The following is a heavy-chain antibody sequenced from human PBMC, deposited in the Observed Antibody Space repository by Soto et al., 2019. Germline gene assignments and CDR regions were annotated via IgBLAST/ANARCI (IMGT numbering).Heavy chain of an antibody. CDR1: GYSISSGYY. Sequence: SATLSITCAVSGYSISSGYYWGWLRQPPWKWLEWIGIIYHGGSTYYNPSLNSRVTLSIDMTNNHVSLILNSVTAADTAVYYCARVGPWVPYYYDSSPYTFENWFDPWGQGTLVTVSS. J-gene: IGHJ5*02. CDR2: IYHGGST. CDR3: ARVGPWVPYYYDSSPYTFENWFDP. V-gene: IGHV4-38-2*01. D-gene: IGHD3-22*01.